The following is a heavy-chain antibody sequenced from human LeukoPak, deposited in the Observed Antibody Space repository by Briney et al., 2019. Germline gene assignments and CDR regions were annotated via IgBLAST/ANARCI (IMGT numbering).Heavy chain of an antibody. CDR1: GFTISNTY. CDR2: IYSGSNT. D-gene: IGHD3-10*01. V-gene: IGHV3-53*01. J-gene: IGHJ6*02. CDR3: ARGGGSGSYYFVGMDV. Sequence: GGSLRLSCAVSGFTISNTYMSWVRQAPGKGLEWVSVIYSGSNTYYADSVRGRFTISRDNSKNTLYLQMNSLRAEDTAVYYCARGGGSGSYYFVGMDVWGQGTTVTVSS.